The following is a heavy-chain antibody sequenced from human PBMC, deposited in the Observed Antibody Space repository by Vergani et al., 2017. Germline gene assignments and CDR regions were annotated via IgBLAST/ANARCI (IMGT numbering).Heavy chain of an antibody. CDR2: VSFDGSTK. CDR1: QFSFNSHA. V-gene: IGHV3-30*04. CDR3: ARIWNDLPDAFDI. J-gene: IGHJ3*02. D-gene: IGHD1-1*01. Sequence: QAQLVESGGGVVQPGRSLSLSCVASQFSFNSHAMHWVRQAPGKGLEWVAVVSFDGSTKFYAGSVKGRFTISRDNSKNMLFLQMSSLRPEDTALYYCARIWNDLPDAFDIWGQGTMVTVSS.